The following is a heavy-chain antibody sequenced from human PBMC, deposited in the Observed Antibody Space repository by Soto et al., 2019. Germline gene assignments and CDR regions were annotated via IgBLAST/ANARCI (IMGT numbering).Heavy chain of an antibody. J-gene: IGHJ4*02. Sequence: SETLSLTCTVSGGSISSSSYYWGWIRQPPGKGLEWIGSIYYSGSTYYNPSLKSRVTISVDTSKNQSSLKLSSVTAADTAVYYCASLDCTNGVCPIDYWGQGTLVTVSS. CDR1: GGSISSSSYY. CDR3: ASLDCTNGVCPIDY. D-gene: IGHD2-8*01. CDR2: IYYSGST. V-gene: IGHV4-39*01.